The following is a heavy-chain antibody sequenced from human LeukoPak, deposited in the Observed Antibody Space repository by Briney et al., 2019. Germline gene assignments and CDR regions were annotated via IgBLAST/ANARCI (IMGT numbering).Heavy chain of an antibody. CDR1: GGSISTYY. V-gene: IGHV4-59*01. CDR2: IYYSGST. D-gene: IGHD1-26*01. J-gene: IGHJ4*02. CDR3: AREEALGSGSFDY. Sequence: SETLSLTCTVSGGSISTYYWSWIRQPPGKGLEWIGYIYYSGSTSYNRSLKSRVTISVDTSKNQFSLKLSSVTAADTAVYYCAREEALGSGSFDYWGQGTLVTVSS.